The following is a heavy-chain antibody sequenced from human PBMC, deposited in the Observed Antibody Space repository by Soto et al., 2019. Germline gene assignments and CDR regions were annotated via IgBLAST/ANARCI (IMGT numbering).Heavy chain of an antibody. V-gene: IGHV5-10-1*03. Sequence: EVQLVQSGAEVKKPGESLRISCQGSGYTFMSYWISWVRQLPGKGLEWMGRIDPSDSFTIYNPSFQGHVTISVDKSASTAYLQWSTLKASDTAMYYCARQYYYASSGYFDSWGPGSLVTVS. D-gene: IGHD3-22*01. J-gene: IGHJ5*01. CDR1: GYTFMSYW. CDR3: ARQYYYASSGYFDS. CDR2: IDPSDSFT.